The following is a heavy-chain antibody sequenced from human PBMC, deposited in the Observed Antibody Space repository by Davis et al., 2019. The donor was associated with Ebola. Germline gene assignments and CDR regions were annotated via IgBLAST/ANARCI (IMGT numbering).Heavy chain of an antibody. V-gene: IGHV3-23*01. CDR2: ISASGDRT. CDR1: GFTFSSFA. Sequence: GGSLRLSCVGSGFTFSSFAIHWVRQAPGKGLEWVSAISASGDRTYYADSVKGRFTISRDNSKNTLFLQMKSLRAEDTAIYYCAKDVGTSHRALDLWGQGTLVTVSS. D-gene: IGHD1-1*01. CDR3: AKDVGTSHRALDL. J-gene: IGHJ5*02.